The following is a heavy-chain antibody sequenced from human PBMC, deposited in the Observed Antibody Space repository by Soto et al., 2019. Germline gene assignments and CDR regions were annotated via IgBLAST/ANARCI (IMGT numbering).Heavy chain of an antibody. V-gene: IGHV4-30-4*01. CDR1: GGSISSDDYY. Sequence: LSLPCSVSGGSISSDDYYWTWIRQPPGEGLEWIGYIYYTGRTSSTPSLESRVTISIDTSKNQFSLKLSSVSAADTAVYYCAREGSSSPEYFDFWGPGTLVTVSS. CDR2: IYYTGRT. CDR3: AREGSSSPEYFDF. J-gene: IGHJ4*02. D-gene: IGHD2-15*01.